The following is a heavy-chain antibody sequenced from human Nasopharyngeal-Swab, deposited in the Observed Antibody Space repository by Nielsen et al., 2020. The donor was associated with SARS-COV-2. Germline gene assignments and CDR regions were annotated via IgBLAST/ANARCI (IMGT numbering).Heavy chain of an antibody. D-gene: IGHD3-22*01. J-gene: IGHJ4*02. CDR2: ISSSSSYI. CDR3: AKATYYYDSSGYSPLPYFDY. V-gene: IGHV3-21*04. Sequence: GGSLRLSCAASGFTFSSYSMNWVRQAPGKGLEWVSSISSSSSYIYYADSVKGRFTISRDNAKNSLYLQMNSLRAEDTALYYCAKATYYYDSSGYSPLPYFDYWGQGTLVTVSS. CDR1: GFTFSSYS.